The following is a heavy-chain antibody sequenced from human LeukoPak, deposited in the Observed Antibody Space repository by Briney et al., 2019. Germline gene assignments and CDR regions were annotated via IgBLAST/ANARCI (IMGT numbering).Heavy chain of an antibody. D-gene: IGHD1-26*01. CDR3: ARDKSGSYRYYYYYGMDV. CDR2: ISGSGGST. Sequence: GGSLRLSCAASGFTFSSYAMSWVRQAPGKGLEWVSAISGSGGSTYYADSVKGRFTISRDNSKNTLYLQMNSLRAEDTAVYYCARDKSGSYRYYYYYGMDVWGQGTTVTVSS. CDR1: GFTFSSYA. V-gene: IGHV3-23*01. J-gene: IGHJ6*02.